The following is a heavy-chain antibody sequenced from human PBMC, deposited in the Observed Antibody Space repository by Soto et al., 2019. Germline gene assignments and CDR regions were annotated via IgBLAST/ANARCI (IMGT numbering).Heavy chain of an antibody. CDR1: VYTFTSYD. V-gene: IGHV1-8*01. Sequence: QVQLVQSGAEVKKPGASVKVSCKASVYTFTSYDINWVRQATGQGLEWMGWMNPNSGNTAYAQKFQGRVTMTRNTSIRQASMERISLRSEDTAVYYCARERNWFDPWGQGTLVTVSS. CDR2: MNPNSGNT. CDR3: ARERNWFDP. J-gene: IGHJ5*02.